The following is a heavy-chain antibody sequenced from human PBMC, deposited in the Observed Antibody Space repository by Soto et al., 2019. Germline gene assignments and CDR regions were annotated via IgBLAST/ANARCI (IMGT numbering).Heavy chain of an antibody. Sequence: GGSLRLSCAAYGFTFSSYAMSWVRQAPGKGLEWVSAISGSGGSTYYADSVKGRFTISRDNSKNTLYLQMNSLRAEDTAVYYCAKAPGSSTRILPNYYSSTVVCGKGTTVTVS. CDR3: AKAPGSSTRILPNYYSSTVV. D-gene: IGHD2-2*01. CDR2: ISGSGGST. J-gene: IGHJ6*03. CDR1: GFTFSSYA. V-gene: IGHV3-23*01.